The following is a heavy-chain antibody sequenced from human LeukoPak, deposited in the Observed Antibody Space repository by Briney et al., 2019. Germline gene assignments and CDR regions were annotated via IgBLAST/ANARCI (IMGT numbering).Heavy chain of an antibody. J-gene: IGHJ3*02. CDR3: ARDPEVGGMAFDI. Sequence: GRSLRLSCAASGFTFDDYAMHWVRQAPGKGLEWVSGISWNSGSIGYADSVKGRFTISRDNAKNSLYLQMDSLRAEDTALYHCARDPEVGGMAFDIWGQGTMVTVSS. V-gene: IGHV3-9*01. CDR2: ISWNSGSI. D-gene: IGHD3-16*01. CDR1: GFTFDDYA.